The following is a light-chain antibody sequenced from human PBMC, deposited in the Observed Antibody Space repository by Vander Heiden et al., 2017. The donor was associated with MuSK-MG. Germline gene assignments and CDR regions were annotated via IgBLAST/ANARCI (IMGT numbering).Light chain of an antibody. J-gene: IGLJ1*01. V-gene: IGLV2-23*01. Sequence: QSALTQPASVSGSPGQSITISCTGTSSDVGGYNSVSWYQQHPGQAPKLFIYEANKRPSGVSNRFSGSKSGNTASLTISGLQAEDEADYYCCSYAGSSALYVFGTGTKVTVL. CDR2: EAN. CDR1: SSDVGGYNS. CDR3: CSYAGSSALYV.